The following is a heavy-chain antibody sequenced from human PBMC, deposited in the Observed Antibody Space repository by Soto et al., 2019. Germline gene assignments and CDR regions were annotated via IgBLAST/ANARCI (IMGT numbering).Heavy chain of an antibody. CDR2: IDPSGGST. Sequence: ASVKVSCKASGYTFTSYYMHWVRQAPGQGLEWMGIIDPSGGSTSYAQKFQGRVTMTRDTSTSTVYMELSSLRSEDTAVYYCARDAGATRAWYYFDYWGQGTLVTVS. J-gene: IGHJ4*02. V-gene: IGHV1-46*01. CDR1: GYTFTSYY. CDR3: ARDAGATRAWYYFDY. D-gene: IGHD1-26*01.